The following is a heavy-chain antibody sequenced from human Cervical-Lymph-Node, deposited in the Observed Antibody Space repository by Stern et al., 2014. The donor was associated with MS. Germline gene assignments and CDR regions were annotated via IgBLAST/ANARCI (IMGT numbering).Heavy chain of an antibody. J-gene: IGHJ6*02. V-gene: IGHV1-18*01. CDR1: GYTFTSFG. D-gene: IGHD2-2*01. CDR3: ARGPYCSSTSCYANGYYFYGMDV. CDR2: ISGYNGNT. Sequence: QVPLVQSGPEVKKPGASVKVSCKASGYTFTSFGISWVRRAPGQGLEWMGWISGYNGNTNYPKKFQGSVTLTTDTSKSTAHMDLPSMRSDDTAMYYCARGPYCSSTSCYANGYYFYGMDVWGQGTTVTVSS.